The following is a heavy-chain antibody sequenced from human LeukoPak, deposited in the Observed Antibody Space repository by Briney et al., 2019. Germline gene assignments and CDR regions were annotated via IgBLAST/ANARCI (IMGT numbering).Heavy chain of an antibody. CDR3: ASIEVVIAAMRYDYYYYGMDL. CDR1: VLTFSSYW. Sequence: HRGGSLRLFCAPSVLTFSSYWVRWVRQAPGEGLEWVANIKQDGRQKLYVHSEKGRFTMSRDNDTNSLYMQMNSLRCGDTAVYYCASIEVVIAAMRYDYYYYGMDLWGQGTTVTVSS. V-gene: IGHV3-7*01. CDR2: IKQDGRQK. D-gene: IGHD2-2*01. J-gene: IGHJ6*02.